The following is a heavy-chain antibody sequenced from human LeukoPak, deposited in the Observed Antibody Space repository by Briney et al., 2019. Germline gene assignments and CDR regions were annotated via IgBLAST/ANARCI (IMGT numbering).Heavy chain of an antibody. V-gene: IGHV4-4*07. CDR2: IYTSGST. CDR1: GGSISSYY. D-gene: IGHD6-19*01. J-gene: IGHJ4*02. CDR3: ARESLAVAGPYFDY. Sequence: SETLSLTCTISGGSISSYYWSWIRQPAGKGLEWIGRIYTSGSTNYNPSLKSRVTMSVDTSKNQFSLKLSSATAADTAVYYCARESLAVAGPYFDYWGQGTLVTVSS.